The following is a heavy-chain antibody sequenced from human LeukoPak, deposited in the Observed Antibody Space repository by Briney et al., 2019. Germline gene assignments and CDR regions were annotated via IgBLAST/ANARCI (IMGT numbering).Heavy chain of an antibody. D-gene: IGHD3-3*01. Sequence: SETLSLTCTVSGGSISSYYWSWIRQPPGKGLEWIGYIYTSGSTNYNPSLKSRVTISVDTSKNQFSLKLSSMTAADTAVYYCARQEYDFWSGYLWFDPWGQGTLVTVSS. CDR1: GGSISSYY. V-gene: IGHV4-4*09. CDR2: IYTSGST. CDR3: ARQEYDFWSGYLWFDP. J-gene: IGHJ5*02.